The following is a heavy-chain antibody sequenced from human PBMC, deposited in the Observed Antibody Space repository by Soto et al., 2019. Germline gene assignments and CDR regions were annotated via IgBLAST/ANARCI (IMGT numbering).Heavy chain of an antibody. CDR2: INHSGST. D-gene: IGHD2-8*01. CDR3: ARARTNGGYYYYGMDV. J-gene: IGHJ6*02. V-gene: IGHV4-34*01. Sequence: SSETLSLTCAVYGGSFSGYYWSWIRQPPGKGLEWIGEINHSGSTNYNPSLKSRVTISVDTSKNQLSLKLSSVTAADTAVYYCARARTNGGYYYYGMDVWGQGTTVTVSS. CDR1: GGSFSGYY.